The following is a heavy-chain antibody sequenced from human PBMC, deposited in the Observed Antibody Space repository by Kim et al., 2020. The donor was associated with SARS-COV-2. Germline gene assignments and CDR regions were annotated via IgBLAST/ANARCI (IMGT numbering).Heavy chain of an antibody. J-gene: IGHJ6*02. D-gene: IGHD1-26*01. Sequence: GGSLRLSCTGSGFAFGDYALNWFRQAPGKGLEWVAFIRSRTYGGTTKYAASVRGRFTISRDDFSSIAYLQMDSLKTEDTAVYYCTRGDSGTSGYYFKYGMDVWGQGTTVTVSS. CDR1: GFAFGDYA. CDR3: TRGDSGTSGYYFKYGMDV. CDR2: IRSRTYGGTT. V-gene: IGHV3-49*03.